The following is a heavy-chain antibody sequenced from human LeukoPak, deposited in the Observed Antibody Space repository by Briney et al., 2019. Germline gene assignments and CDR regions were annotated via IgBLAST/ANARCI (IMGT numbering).Heavy chain of an antibody. Sequence: QAGGSLRLSCAASGFTFSSYGMHWVRQAPGKGLEWVTVIWYDGSNKYYADSVKGRFTISRDNSKNTLYLQMNSLRAEDTAVYYCARPMNYDLWSGYSQRSDYYAMDVWGQGTTVTVSS. V-gene: IGHV3-33*01. CDR2: IWYDGSNK. D-gene: IGHD3-3*01. J-gene: IGHJ6*02. CDR3: ARPMNYDLWSGYSQRSDYYAMDV. CDR1: GFTFSSYG.